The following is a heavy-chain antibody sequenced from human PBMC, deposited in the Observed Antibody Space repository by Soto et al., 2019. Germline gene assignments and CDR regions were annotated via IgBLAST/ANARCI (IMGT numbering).Heavy chain of an antibody. V-gene: IGHV1-2*02. CDR2: INPNSGGT. J-gene: IGHJ3*02. CDR3: AREGANKDYGGNSDAFDI. CDR1: GYTFTGYY. Sequence: QVQLVQSGAEVKKPGASVKVSCKASGYTFTGYYMHWVRQAPGQGLEWMGWINPNSGGTNYAQKCKAGCHVTRDTSISTPYRERSRLSSDDTAVYYCAREGANKDYGGNSDAFDIWGQGTMVTVSS. D-gene: IGHD4-17*01.